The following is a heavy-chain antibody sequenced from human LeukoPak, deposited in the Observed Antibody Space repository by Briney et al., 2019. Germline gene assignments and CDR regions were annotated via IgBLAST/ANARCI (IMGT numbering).Heavy chain of an antibody. CDR2: INHSGST. J-gene: IGHJ4*02. CDR3: ARKKGGKYAVPPPFDY. CDR1: GGSFSGYY. Sequence: SAEALSLTCAVYGGSFSGYYWSWIRQPPGKGLEWIGEINHSGSTNYNPSLKSGVTISVETCKNQFSLKLSPVTAADTAVYYCARKKGGKYAVPPPFDYWGQGTLVTVSS. D-gene: IGHD2-2*01. V-gene: IGHV4-34*01.